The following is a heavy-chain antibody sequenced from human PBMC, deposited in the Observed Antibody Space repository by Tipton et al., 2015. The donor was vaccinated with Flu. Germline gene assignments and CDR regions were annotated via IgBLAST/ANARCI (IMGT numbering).Heavy chain of an antibody. Sequence: TLSLTCSVSGGSMNNSDYYWGWIRQPPGKGLEWVGTIDYRGTTYYKSSLKSRVTISRDMSKKQFSLRLTSPTAADTAVYFCARATGWYLYSFGNWGQGTLVTVSS. CDR2: IDYRGTT. V-gene: IGHV4-39*07. CDR1: GGSMNNSDYY. CDR3: ARATGWYLYSFGN. D-gene: IGHD6-19*01. J-gene: IGHJ4*02.